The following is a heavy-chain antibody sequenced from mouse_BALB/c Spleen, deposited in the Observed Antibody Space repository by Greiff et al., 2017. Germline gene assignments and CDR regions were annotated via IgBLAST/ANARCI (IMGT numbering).Heavy chain of an antibody. D-gene: IGHD3-3*01. CDR2: IWAGGST. CDR3: ARERAGTDYFDY. Sequence: QVQLKESGPGLVAPSQSLSITCTVSGFSLTSYGVHWVRQPPGKGLEWLGVIWAGGSTNYNSALMSRLSISTDNSKSQVFLKMNSLQNDDTAMYYSARERAGTDYFDYWGQGTTLTVSS. V-gene: IGHV2-9*02. J-gene: IGHJ2*01. CDR1: GFSLTSYG.